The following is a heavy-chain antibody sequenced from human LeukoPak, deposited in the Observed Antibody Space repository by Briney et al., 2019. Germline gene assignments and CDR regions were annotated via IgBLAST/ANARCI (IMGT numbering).Heavy chain of an antibody. CDR2: ISGSSGRT. CDR3: ARDDAADGGYLDH. J-gene: IGHJ4*02. CDR1: EFTFSSYA. Sequence: GGSLSLSRAASEFTFSSYAMSWVCQAPGKGLEGVSRISGSSGRTYYTDSVTGRFTTSRDNSKNMVYLQMNSLRAEDTAIYYCARDDAADGGYLDHWGQGTLVTVS. D-gene: IGHD3-10*01. V-gene: IGHV3-23*01.